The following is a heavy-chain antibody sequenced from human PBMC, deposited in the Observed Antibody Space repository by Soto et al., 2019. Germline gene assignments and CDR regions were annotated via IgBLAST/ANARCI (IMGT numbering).Heavy chain of an antibody. D-gene: IGHD3-10*01. CDR3: ARDYDYYGSGSYYNVGPIDY. J-gene: IGHJ4*02. CDR1: GFTVSSNY. Sequence: GGSLRLSCAASGFTVSSNYMSWVRQAPGKGLEWVSVIYSGGSTYYADSVKGRFTISRDNSKNTLYLQMNSLRAEDTAVYYCARDYDYYGSGSYYNVGPIDYWGQGTLVTVSS. V-gene: IGHV3-66*01. CDR2: IYSGGST.